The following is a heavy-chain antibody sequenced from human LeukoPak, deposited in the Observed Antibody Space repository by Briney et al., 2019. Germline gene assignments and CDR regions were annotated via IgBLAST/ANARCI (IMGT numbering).Heavy chain of an antibody. D-gene: IGHD1-1*01. CDR1: GFTFGSHW. Sequence: GGSLRLSCAASGFTFGSHWMTWVRQAPGKGLGWISYIGISSGNTKYADSVKGRFTISGDNAKKSLYLQMNSLRVEDTAVYYCARDHNYAFDNWGQGTLVTVSS. V-gene: IGHV3-48*04. CDR3: ARDHNYAFDN. CDR2: IGISSGNT. J-gene: IGHJ4*02.